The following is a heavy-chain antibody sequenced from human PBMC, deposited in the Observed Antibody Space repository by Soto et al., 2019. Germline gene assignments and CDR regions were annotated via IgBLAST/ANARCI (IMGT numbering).Heavy chain of an antibody. Sequence: SVKVSCKASGYTFTRYTMNWGRQAPGQRLEWMGWINPDNGNTKSSQKFQDRVIITRDTSASTAYMDLSSLRSEDTAVYYCARGIATGQLDPWGQGTLVTVSS. J-gene: IGHJ5*02. CDR1: GYTFTRYT. D-gene: IGHD2-15*01. CDR2: INPDNGNT. CDR3: ARGIATGQLDP. V-gene: IGHV1-3*01.